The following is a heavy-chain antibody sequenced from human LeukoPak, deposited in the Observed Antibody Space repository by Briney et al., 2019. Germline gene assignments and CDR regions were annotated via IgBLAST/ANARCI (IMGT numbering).Heavy chain of an antibody. J-gene: IGHJ4*02. CDR1: GFTFSSYG. D-gene: IGHD1-26*01. V-gene: IGHV3-53*01. Sequence: GRSLRLSCAASGFTFSSYGMHWVRQAPGKGLEWVSVIYSGGSIYYADSVKGRFTISRDNSKNTLYLQMNSLRAEDTAVYYCARDLGYWGQGTLVTVSS. CDR2: IYSGGSI. CDR3: ARDLGY.